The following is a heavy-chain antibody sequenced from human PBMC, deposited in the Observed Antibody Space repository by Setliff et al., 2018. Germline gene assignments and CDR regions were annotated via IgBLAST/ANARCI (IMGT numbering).Heavy chain of an antibody. Sequence: GASVKVSCKASDYAFVSYGLSWMRQAPGQGLEWLGWISAYTGKADYAHNPQDRLTMTTDTSTNTAYMELRSLTSDDTAVYFCARAPRLEWILPTFDYWGQGTPVTVSS. D-gene: IGHD3-3*01. CDR3: ARAPRLEWILPTFDY. CDR1: DYAFVSYG. V-gene: IGHV1-18*01. J-gene: IGHJ4*02. CDR2: ISAYTGKA.